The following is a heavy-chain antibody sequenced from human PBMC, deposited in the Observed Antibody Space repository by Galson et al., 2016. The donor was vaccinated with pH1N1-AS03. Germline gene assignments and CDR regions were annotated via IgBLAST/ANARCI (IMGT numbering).Heavy chain of an antibody. CDR3: ARDGPPQGISVAGSFDF. V-gene: IGHV3-21*01. CDR1: GFPFSGYS. Sequence: SLRLSCAASGFPFSGYSMNWVRQAPGKGLEWVSFISTSSSSIYYADSVKGRFTISRDNAQNLLYLQMNSLRDEDTAVYYCARDGPPQGISVAGSFDFWGQGTLDTVSS. J-gene: IGHJ4*02. CDR2: ISTSSSSI. D-gene: IGHD6-19*01.